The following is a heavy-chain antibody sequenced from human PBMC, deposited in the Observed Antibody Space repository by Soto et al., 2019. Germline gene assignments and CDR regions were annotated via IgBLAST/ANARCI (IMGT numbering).Heavy chain of an antibody. CDR1: GDSVSSNSAA. V-gene: IGHV6-1*01. D-gene: IGHD2-2*01. Sequence: PSQTLSLTCDISGDSVSSNSAAWNWIRQSPSRGLEWLRRTYYRSKWYNDYAVSVKSRITINPDTSKNQFSLQLNSVTPEDTAVYYCARDPLPAAGGLFYYGMDVWGQGTTVTVSS. CDR3: ARDPLPAAGGLFYYGMDV. J-gene: IGHJ6*02. CDR2: TYYRSKWYN.